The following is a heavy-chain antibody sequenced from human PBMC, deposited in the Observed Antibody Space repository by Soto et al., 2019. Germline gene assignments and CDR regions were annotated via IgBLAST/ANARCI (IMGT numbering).Heavy chain of an antibody. Sequence: QVQLQESGPGLVKPSGTLSLSCAVSGGSISSSHWWTWVRQPPGKGLEWIGEIYHSGSTNYNPALRSRVTISVDTPRTQFPLNLSSVTAADTAVYYCASSGGGEDYWGQGILVTVSS. CDR2: IYHSGST. CDR3: ASSGGGEDY. CDR1: GGSISSSHW. J-gene: IGHJ4*02. D-gene: IGHD3-16*01. V-gene: IGHV4-4*02.